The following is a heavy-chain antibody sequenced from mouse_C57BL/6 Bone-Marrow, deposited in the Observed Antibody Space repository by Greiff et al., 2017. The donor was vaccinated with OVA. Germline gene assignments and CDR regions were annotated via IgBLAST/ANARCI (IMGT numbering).Heavy chain of an antibody. CDR2: LDPENGDT. J-gene: IGHJ2*01. Sequence: EVQRVESGAELVRPGASVKLSCTASGFNIKDDYMHWVKQRPEQGLEWIGWLDPENGDTEYASKFQGKATITADTSSNTAYLQLSSLTSEDTAVYYCTAFITTVVADYWGQGTTLTVSS. CDR3: TAFITTVVADY. CDR1: GFNIKDDY. D-gene: IGHD1-1*01. V-gene: IGHV14-4*01.